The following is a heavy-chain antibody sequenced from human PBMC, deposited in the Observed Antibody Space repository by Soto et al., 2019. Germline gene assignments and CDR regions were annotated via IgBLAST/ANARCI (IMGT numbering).Heavy chain of an antibody. CDR3: ARALIPYCSRNSCRYFDY. J-gene: IGHJ4*02. D-gene: IGHD2-8*01. Sequence: QVQLVESGGGVVQPGGSLRLSCAASGFTFSSYTMHWVRQAPGKGLEWVAVITSDGNIRLYADSVKGRFSISRDTSKDTLYLLMSSLRPEDTAVYYCARALIPYCSRNSCRYFDYWGQGTLVTVSS. V-gene: IGHV3-30-3*01. CDR1: GFTFSSYT. CDR2: ITSDGNIR.